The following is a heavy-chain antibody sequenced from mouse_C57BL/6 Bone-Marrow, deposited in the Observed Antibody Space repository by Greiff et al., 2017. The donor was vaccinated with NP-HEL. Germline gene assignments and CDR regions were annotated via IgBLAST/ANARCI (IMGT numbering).Heavy chain of an antibody. V-gene: IGHV1-81*01. CDR2: IYPRSGNT. J-gene: IGHJ1*03. CDR3: ARVPYYYGNLYFDV. CDR1: GYTFTSYG. Sequence: QVQLQQSGAELARPGASVKLSCKASGYTFTSYGISWVKQRTGQGLEWIGEIYPRSGNTYYNEKFKGKATLTADKSSSTAYMELRSLTSEDSAVYFCARVPYYYGNLYFDVWGTGTTVTVSS. D-gene: IGHD2-1*01.